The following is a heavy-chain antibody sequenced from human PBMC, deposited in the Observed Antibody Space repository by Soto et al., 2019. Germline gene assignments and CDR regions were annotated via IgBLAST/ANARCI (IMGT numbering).Heavy chain of an antibody. CDR3: AKDRYSSSLGWFDP. D-gene: IGHD6-6*01. J-gene: IGHJ5*02. CDR1: GYSFAGYW. CDR2: IDPSDSQT. Sequence: GESLKISCKGSGYSFAGYWITWVRQKPGKGLEWMGRIDPSDSQTYYSPSFRGHVTISRDNSKNTLYLQMNSLRAEDTAVYYCAKDRYSSSLGWFDPWGQGTLVTVSS. V-gene: IGHV5-10-1*01.